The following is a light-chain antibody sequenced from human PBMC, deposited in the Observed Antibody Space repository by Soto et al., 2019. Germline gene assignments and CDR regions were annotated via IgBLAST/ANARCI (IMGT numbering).Light chain of an antibody. Sequence: DIQLTQSASSLSASVGDRVTITCQASQVITNYLNWYQQKPGRAPKLLIYDISTSEIGVPSRFGGSGSGTHFTFTITGLQHEDIETYYCQQYENLQYTFGQGTKVDIK. CDR3: QQYENLQYT. V-gene: IGKV1-33*01. J-gene: IGKJ2*01. CDR2: DIS. CDR1: QVITNY.